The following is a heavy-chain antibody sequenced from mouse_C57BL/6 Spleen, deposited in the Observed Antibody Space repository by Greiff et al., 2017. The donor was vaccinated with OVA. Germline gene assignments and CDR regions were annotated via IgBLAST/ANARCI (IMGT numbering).Heavy chain of an antibody. CDR3: AGSSPSYLYFDV. J-gene: IGHJ1*03. CDR1: GYAFSSSW. CDR2: IYPGDGDT. D-gene: IGHD1-1*01. V-gene: IGHV1-82*01. Sequence: QVQLQQSGPELVKPGASVKISCKASGYAFSSSWMNWVKQRPGKGLEWIGRIYPGDGDTNYNGKFKGKATLTADKSSSTAYMQLSSLTSEDSAVYFCAGSSPSYLYFDVWGTGTTVTVSS.